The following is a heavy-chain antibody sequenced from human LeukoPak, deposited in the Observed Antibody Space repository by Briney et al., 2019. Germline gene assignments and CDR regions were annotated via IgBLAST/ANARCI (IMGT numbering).Heavy chain of an antibody. D-gene: IGHD1-26*01. CDR2: IYYSGST. CDR3: AREEALGSGSFDY. Sequence: SETLSLTCTVAGGSISTYYWSWIRQPPGKGLEWIGYIYYSGSTSYNPSLKSRVAISVDTSKNQFSLKLSSVTAADTAVYYCAREEALGSGSFDYWGQGTLVTASS. CDR1: GGSISTYY. J-gene: IGHJ4*02. V-gene: IGHV4-59*01.